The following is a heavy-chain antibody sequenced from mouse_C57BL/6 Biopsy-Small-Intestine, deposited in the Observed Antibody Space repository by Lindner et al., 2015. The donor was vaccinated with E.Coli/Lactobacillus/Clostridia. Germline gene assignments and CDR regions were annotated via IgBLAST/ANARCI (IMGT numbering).Heavy chain of an antibody. D-gene: IGHD3-3*01. V-gene: IGHV1-9*01. CDR2: ILPGSDDT. J-gene: IGHJ2*01. CDR1: GYTFTGYW. CDR3: ARGWNYFFDY. Sequence: VQLQESGPELMKPGASVKLSCKATGYTFTGYWIDWVKQRPGHGLEWIGEILPGSDDTNFNEKFKGKASFTAVTSSNTAYMQLSSLTTEDSAIYYCARGWNYFFDYWGQGTTLTVSS.